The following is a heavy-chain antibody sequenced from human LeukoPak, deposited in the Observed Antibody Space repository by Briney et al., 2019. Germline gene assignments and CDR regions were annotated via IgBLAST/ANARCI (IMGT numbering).Heavy chain of an antibody. CDR3: ATVQLWSGGYFDY. CDR2: ISSSGSAI. CDR1: GLRFSDYY. Sequence: GGSLRLSCAASGLRFSDYYVSWIRQAPGKGLEWISYISSSGSAIYYADSVKGRFTISRDNAKNSLYLQMNSLRAEDTAVYYCATVQLWSGGYFDYWGQGTLVTVSS. V-gene: IGHV3-11*01. D-gene: IGHD5-18*01. J-gene: IGHJ4*02.